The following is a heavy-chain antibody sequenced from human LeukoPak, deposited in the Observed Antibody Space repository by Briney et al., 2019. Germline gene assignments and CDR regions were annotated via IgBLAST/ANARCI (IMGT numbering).Heavy chain of an antibody. CDR1: GFTVSSNY. CDR3: ARGGCSGGSSCSRFDP. D-gene: IGHD2-15*01. V-gene: IGHV3-74*01. CDR2: VNSDGSST. J-gene: IGHJ5*02. Sequence: GGSLRLSCAASGFTVSSNYMSWVRQAPGKGLEWVSRVNSDGSSTSYADSVKGRFTISRDNAKNTLYLQMNSLRAEDTAVYYCARGGCSGGSSCSRFDPWGQGTLVTVSS.